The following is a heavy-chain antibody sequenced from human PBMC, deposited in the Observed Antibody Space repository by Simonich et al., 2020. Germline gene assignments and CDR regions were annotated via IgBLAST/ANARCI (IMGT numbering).Heavy chain of an antibody. CDR1: GFTFSSYS. CDR2: ISSSSRYI. J-gene: IGHJ4*02. CDR3: ARARGDSSSWYFDY. D-gene: IGHD6-13*01. V-gene: IGHV3-21*01. Sequence: EVQLVESGGGLVKPGGSLRLSCAASGFTFSSYSMNWCRQAPGKGLEWDSSISSSSRYIYYADSVKGRFTISRDNAKNSLYLQMNSLRAEDTAVYYCARARGDSSSWYFDYWGQGTLVTVSS.